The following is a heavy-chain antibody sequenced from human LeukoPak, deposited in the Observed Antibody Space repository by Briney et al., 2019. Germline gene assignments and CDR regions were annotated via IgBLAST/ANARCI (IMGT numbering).Heavy chain of an antibody. CDR3: ARQILRGSYFYYLDV. V-gene: IGHV3-23*01. CDR2: IHSRGDNT. J-gene: IGHJ6*03. CDR1: GFSFNSFG. Sequence: GGSPRLSCAASGFSFNSFGMSWVRQTPGKGLEWVSSIHSRGDNTHYADSLEGRFTISRDTWKNTVYLQMNRLRVEDTATYYCARQILRGSYFYYLDVWGTGTPVTVSS. D-gene: IGHD3-10*01.